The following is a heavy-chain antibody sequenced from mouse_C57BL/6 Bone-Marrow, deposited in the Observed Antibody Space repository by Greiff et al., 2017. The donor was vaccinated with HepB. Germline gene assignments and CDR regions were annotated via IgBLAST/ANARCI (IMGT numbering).Heavy chain of an antibody. J-gene: IGHJ3*01. CDR1: GYTFTSYW. CDR3: AREGTTVVARNWCAD. D-gene: IGHD1-1*01. CDR2: INPSCGYT. V-gene: IGHV1-7*01. Sequence: QVQLKESGAELAKPGASVKLSCKASGYTFTSYWMHWVNQRPGQGLEWIGYINPSCGYTKYNQKFKDKATLTADKSSSTADMQLSSLTCEDSAVYYCAREGTTVVARNWCADWGQGTLVTVSA.